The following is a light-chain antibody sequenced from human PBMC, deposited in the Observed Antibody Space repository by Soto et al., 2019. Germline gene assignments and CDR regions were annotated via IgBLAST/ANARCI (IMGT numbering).Light chain of an antibody. V-gene: IGLV1-40*01. CDR1: SSNIGAGYD. Sequence: QSALTQPPSVSGAPGQRVTISCTGSSSNIGAGYDVHWYQQLPGTAPKLLIYGNSNRPSGVPDRFSGSKSGTSASLAITGLQAEDEAEYYCQSYDSSLSNFFGGGTKLTVL. J-gene: IGLJ2*01. CDR3: QSYDSSLSNF. CDR2: GNS.